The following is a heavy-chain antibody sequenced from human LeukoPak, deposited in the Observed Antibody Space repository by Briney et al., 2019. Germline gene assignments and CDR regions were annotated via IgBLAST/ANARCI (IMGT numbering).Heavy chain of an antibody. V-gene: IGHV1-3*03. CDR1: GYTFTSYA. CDR2: INAGNGNT. CDR3: AREGQEAWFDP. Sequence: ASVKVSCKASGYTFTSYAMHWVRQAPGQRLGWMGWINAGNGNTKYSQEFQGGVTITRDTSASTAYMELSSLRSEDMAVYYCAREGQEAWFDPWGQGTLVTVSS. J-gene: IGHJ5*02.